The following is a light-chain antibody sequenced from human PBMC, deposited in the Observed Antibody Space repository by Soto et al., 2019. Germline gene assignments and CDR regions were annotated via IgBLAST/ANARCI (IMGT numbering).Light chain of an antibody. J-gene: IGLJ1*01. CDR3: QSYDSSLSGYV. V-gene: IGLV1-40*01. CDR1: NSNIGAGYD. CDR2: GNT. Sequence: QSVLTQPPSVSGAPGRRVTISCTGSNSNIGAGYDVHWYQLLPGTAPKLLIYGNTNRPSGVPDRFSGSKSGTSASLAITGLQAEDEADYYCQSYDSSLSGYVFGPGTKV.